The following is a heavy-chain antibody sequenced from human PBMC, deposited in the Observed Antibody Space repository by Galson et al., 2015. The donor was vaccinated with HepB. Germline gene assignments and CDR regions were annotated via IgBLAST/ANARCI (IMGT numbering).Heavy chain of an antibody. CDR3: ARDDSSGYYYGFFDY. D-gene: IGHD3-22*01. V-gene: IGHV1-46*03. J-gene: IGHJ4*02. Sequence: SVKVSCKASGYAFTSYYMHWVRQAPGQGLEWMGIINPSGGSTSYAQKFQGRVTMTRDTSTSTVYMELSSLRSEDTAVYYCARDDSSGYYYGFFDYWGQGTLVTVSS. CDR2: INPSGGST. CDR1: GYAFTSYY.